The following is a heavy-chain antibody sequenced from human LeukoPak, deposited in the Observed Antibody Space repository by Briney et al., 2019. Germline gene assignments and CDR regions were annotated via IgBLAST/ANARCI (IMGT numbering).Heavy chain of an antibody. CDR1: GYTFTGYY. Sequence: ASVKVSCKASGYTFTGYYMHWVRQAPGQGLEWVGWINPDSGGTNYAQKFQGRVTMTEDTSTDTAYVELSSLRSEDTAVYYCATEGYYDSSGYYTDYWGQGTLVTVSS. CDR3: ATEGYYDSSGYYTDY. D-gene: IGHD3-22*01. V-gene: IGHV1-2*02. CDR2: INPDSGGT. J-gene: IGHJ4*02.